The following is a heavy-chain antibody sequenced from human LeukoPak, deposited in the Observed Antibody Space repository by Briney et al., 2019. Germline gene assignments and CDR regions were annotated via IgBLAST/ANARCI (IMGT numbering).Heavy chain of an antibody. CDR3: VREAVITRFDY. Sequence: SQTLSLTCVISGDSFSSNTAAWNWTRQSPSRGLEWLGRTYYRSKWQNDYADSVKGRITVNPDTSKNHFSLQLNSVTPEDTAMYYCVREAVITRFDYWGQGTLVTVSA. D-gene: IGHD4-23*01. CDR1: GDSFSSNTAA. CDR2: TYYRSKWQN. V-gene: IGHV6-1*01. J-gene: IGHJ4*02.